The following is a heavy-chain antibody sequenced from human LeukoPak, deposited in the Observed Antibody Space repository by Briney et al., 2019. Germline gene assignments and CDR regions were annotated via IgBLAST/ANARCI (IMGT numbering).Heavy chain of an antibody. J-gene: IGHJ1*01. CDR1: GFTFSSYA. CDR2: ISGSGGST. D-gene: IGHD3-22*01. CDR3: AKQLKKSLLPSEYFQH. V-gene: IGHV3-23*01. Sequence: PGGSLRLSCAASGFTFSSYAMSWVRQAPGKGVEGVSAISGSGGSTYYADSVKGRFTISRDNSKNTLYLQMNSLRAEDTAVYYCAKQLKKSLLPSEYFQHWGQGTLVTVSS.